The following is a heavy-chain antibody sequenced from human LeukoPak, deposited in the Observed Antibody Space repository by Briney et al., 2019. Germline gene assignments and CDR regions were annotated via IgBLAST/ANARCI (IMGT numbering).Heavy chain of an antibody. CDR1: GGSITSSTYF. CDR3: ARYAAYGPLEV. D-gene: IGHD3-10*01. V-gene: IGHV4-39*01. J-gene: IGHJ3*01. CDR2: IYYDGAT. Sequence: SETLTLTCTVSGGSITSSTYFWDWIRQPPGEGLEWIGNIYYDGATDYNPSFKSRVTMSVDTSNNQFSLQVNSVNAADTAVYYCARYAAYGPLEVWGPGTMVTVSS.